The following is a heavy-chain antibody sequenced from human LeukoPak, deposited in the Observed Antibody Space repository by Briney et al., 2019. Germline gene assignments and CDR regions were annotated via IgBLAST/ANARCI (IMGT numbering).Heavy chain of an antibody. CDR1: GFTFSSYN. CDR3: ARGIAAAGTSNY. CDR2: ISGSTSTI. Sequence: GGSLIPSCAASGFTFSSYNMNWVRQAPGKGLEWVSYISGSTSTIYYADSVKGRFTISRDNAKNSLYLQMNSLRAEDTAVYYCARGIAAAGTSNYWGQGTLVTVSS. V-gene: IGHV3-48*01. J-gene: IGHJ4*02. D-gene: IGHD6-13*01.